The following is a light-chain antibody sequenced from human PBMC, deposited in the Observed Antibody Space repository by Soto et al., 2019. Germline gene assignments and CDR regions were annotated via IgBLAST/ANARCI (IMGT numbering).Light chain of an antibody. CDR2: DVS. Sequence: EIVMTQSPVALSVSPGERATLSCRASQAIRSDLAWYQQKPGQAPRLLISDVSTRATGIPARFNGSGSGTEFTLAISSLQFEDFAVYYCHQYNTWPLTFGGRTKVEIK. CDR1: QAIRSD. V-gene: IGKV3-15*01. J-gene: IGKJ4*01. CDR3: HQYNTWPLT.